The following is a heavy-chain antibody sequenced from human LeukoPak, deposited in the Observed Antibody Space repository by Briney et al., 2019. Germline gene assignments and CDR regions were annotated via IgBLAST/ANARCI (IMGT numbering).Heavy chain of an antibody. V-gene: IGHV4-31*03. Sequence: SQTLSLTCTVSGGSISSGGYYWSWIRQHPGKGLEWIGYIYYSGSTYYNPSLKSRVTISVDTSKNQFSLKLSSVTAADTAVYYCARGRGYSSGWYGNWFDPWGQGTLVTVSS. CDR2: IYYSGST. J-gene: IGHJ5*02. CDR1: GGSISSGGYY. D-gene: IGHD6-19*01. CDR3: ARGRGYSSGWYGNWFDP.